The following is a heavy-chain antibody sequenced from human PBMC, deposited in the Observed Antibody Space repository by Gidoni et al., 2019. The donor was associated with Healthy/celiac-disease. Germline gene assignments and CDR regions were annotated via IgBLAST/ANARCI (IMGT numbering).Heavy chain of an antibody. J-gene: IGHJ4*02. CDR3: TRDPDIVVVVAATPFDY. V-gene: IGHV3-49*03. CDR2: IRSKAYGGTT. CDR1: GFTFGDYA. Sequence: EVQLVESGGGLVQPGRSLRLSCPASGFTFGDYAMSWFRQAPGKGLEWVGFIRSKAYGGTTEYAASVKGRFTISRDDSKSIAYLQMNSLKTEDTAVYYCTRDPDIVVVVAATPFDYWGQGTLVTVSS. D-gene: IGHD2-15*01.